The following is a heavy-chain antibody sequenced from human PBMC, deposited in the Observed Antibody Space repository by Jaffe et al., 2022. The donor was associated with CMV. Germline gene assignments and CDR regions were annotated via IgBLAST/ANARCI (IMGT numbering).Heavy chain of an antibody. J-gene: IGHJ6*02. V-gene: IGHV4-39*01. Sequence: QLQLQESGPGLVKPSETLSLTCTVSGGSISSSSYYWGWIRQPPGKGLEWIGSIYYSGSTYYNPSLKSRVTISVDTSKNQFSLKLSSVTAADTAVYYCARHEVEDYDFWRPPYGMDVWGQGTTVTVSS. CDR1: GGSISSSSYY. D-gene: IGHD3-3*01. CDR2: IYYSGST. CDR3: ARHEVEDYDFWRPPYGMDV.